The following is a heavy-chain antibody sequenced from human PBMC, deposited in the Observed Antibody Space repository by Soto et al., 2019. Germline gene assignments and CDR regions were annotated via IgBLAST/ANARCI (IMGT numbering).Heavy chain of an antibody. CDR2: MSHSGGT. V-gene: IGHV4-34*01. Sequence: QVQLQQWGAGLLKPSETLSLTCAVFGGSVNSGNYYWSWIRQPPGKGLEWIGEMSHSGGTHFNPSLKSRVTLSVDTSKNQFSLKMSSVTAADTALYYCAGVERGTATTVVDAFDIWGPGTMVTVSS. D-gene: IGHD1-1*01. CDR1: GGSVNSGNYY. J-gene: IGHJ3*02. CDR3: AGVERGTATTVVDAFDI.